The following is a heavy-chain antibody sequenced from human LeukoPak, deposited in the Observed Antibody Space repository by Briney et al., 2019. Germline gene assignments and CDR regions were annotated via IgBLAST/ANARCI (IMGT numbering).Heavy chain of an antibody. J-gene: IGHJ4*02. CDR3: ARAAAIAAAELNY. V-gene: IGHV3-7*01. D-gene: IGHD6-13*01. Sequence: GGSLRLSCVASGFTFSSRDWMTWVRQAPGKGLEWVANIKQDGSEKNYVDSVKGRFTISRDNAKNSVDLQMNSLRVEDTAVYYCARAAAIAAAELNYWGQGTLVTVSS. CDR1: GFTFSSRDW. CDR2: IKQDGSEK.